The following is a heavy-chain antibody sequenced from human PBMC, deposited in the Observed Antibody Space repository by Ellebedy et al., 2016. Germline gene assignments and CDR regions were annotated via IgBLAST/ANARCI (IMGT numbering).Heavy chain of an antibody. D-gene: IGHD3-10*01. V-gene: IGHV4-34*01. Sequence: SETLSLXXAVYGGSFSGYYWSWIRQPPGKGLEWIGEINHSGSTNYNPSLKSRVTISVDTSKNQFSLKLSSVTAADTAVYYCARHVASGVVGDWGQGSLVTVSS. CDR3: ARHVASGVVGD. CDR1: GGSFSGYY. J-gene: IGHJ4*02. CDR2: INHSGST.